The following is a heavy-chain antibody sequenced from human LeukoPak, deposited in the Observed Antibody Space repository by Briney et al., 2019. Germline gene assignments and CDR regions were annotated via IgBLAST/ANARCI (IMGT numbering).Heavy chain of an antibody. CDR1: GYTFTAYY. Sequence: ASVEVSCKASGYTFTAYYIHWVRQSPGQGLEWMGWVNPNSGGIHYAQSFQGRVTMTRDTSISTAYMELSRLKSDDTALYFCARGAYYGSGSHFDYWGQGTLVTVSS. V-gene: IGHV1-2*02. D-gene: IGHD3-10*01. CDR3: ARGAYYGSGSHFDY. J-gene: IGHJ4*02. CDR2: VNPNSGGI.